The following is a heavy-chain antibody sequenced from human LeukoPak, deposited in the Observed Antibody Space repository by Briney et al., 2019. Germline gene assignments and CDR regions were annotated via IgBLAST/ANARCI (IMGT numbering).Heavy chain of an antibody. D-gene: IGHD6-13*01. Sequence: GRSLRLSCAASGFTFYEYGMSWVRQAPGKGLEWVSGINWNGGSTGYADSVKGRFTISRDNAKNSLYLQMNSQRAEDTALYYCARGTLKAAATDCEYGGQGTLVTVSS. CDR2: INWNGGST. CDR1: GFTFYEYG. V-gene: IGHV3-20*04. CDR3: ARGTLKAAATDCEY. J-gene: IGHJ4*02.